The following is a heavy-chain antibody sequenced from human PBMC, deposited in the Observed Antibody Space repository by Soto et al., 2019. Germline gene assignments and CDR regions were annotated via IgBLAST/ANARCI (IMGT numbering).Heavy chain of an antibody. J-gene: IGHJ5*02. V-gene: IGHV4-31*03. Sequence: SETLSLTCTVSGGSISSGGYYWSWIRQHPGKGLEWIGYTYYSGSTYCNPSLKSRVTISVDTSKNQFSLKLSSVTAADTAVYYCARVIVVVVAATVRGHWFDPWGQGTLVTVSS. CDR2: TYYSGST. D-gene: IGHD2-15*01. CDR1: GGSISSGGYY. CDR3: ARVIVVVVAATVRGHWFDP.